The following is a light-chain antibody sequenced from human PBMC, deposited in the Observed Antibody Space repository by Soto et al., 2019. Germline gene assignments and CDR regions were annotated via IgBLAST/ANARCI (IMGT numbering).Light chain of an antibody. Sequence: QSALTQPASVSGSPGQSVTISCSGTSSDVGGYHYVSWYQQHPGKAPKLMIYEVSNRPSGVSNRFSGSKSGNTASLTISGVQADDEADYYCTSYRSSSTWVFGGGTKLTVL. CDR1: SSDVGGYHY. J-gene: IGLJ3*02. CDR2: EVS. CDR3: TSYRSSSTWV. V-gene: IGLV2-14*01.